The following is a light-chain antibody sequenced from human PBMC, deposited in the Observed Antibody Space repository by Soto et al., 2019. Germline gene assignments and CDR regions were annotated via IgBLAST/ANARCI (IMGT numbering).Light chain of an antibody. CDR2: AAS. Sequence: DIQLTQSPSFLSASVGDRVTITCRASQGISSYLAWYQQKPGKAPKLLIYAASTLQSGVPLRFSGSGSGTEFTLTISSLQPEDFATYYCQQLNSYPFTFGGGTKVEIK. V-gene: IGKV1-9*01. CDR1: QGISSY. J-gene: IGKJ4*01. CDR3: QQLNSYPFT.